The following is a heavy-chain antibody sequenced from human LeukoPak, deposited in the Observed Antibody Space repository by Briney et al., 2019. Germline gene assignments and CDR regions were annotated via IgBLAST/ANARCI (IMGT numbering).Heavy chain of an antibody. Sequence: PSETLSLTCTVSGGSISSSNFYWGWIRQPPGKGLEWIGSIYYSGSTYYNPSLKSRVSISVDTSKNQFSLKLSSLTAADTAVYYCARDARVQKWFGELLKTTTYYFDYWGQGTLVTVSS. J-gene: IGHJ4*02. CDR1: GGSISSSNFY. CDR2: IYYSGST. D-gene: IGHD3-10*01. CDR3: ARDARVQKWFGELLKTTTYYFDY. V-gene: IGHV4-39*07.